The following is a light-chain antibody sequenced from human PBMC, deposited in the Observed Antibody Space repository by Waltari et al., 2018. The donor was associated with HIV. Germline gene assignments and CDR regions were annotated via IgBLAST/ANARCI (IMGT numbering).Light chain of an antibody. CDR2: EVS. Sequence: QSALTPPASVSGSPGQSIPIPCPGTSSAVGGSNFASCYQQHPGKAPKLMIYEVSKRPSGVSNRFSGSKSGNTASLTISGLQAEDEADYYCCAYAGSTTYVIFGGGTKLTVL. J-gene: IGLJ2*01. CDR1: SSAVGGSNF. CDR3: CAYAGSTTYVI. V-gene: IGLV2-23*02.